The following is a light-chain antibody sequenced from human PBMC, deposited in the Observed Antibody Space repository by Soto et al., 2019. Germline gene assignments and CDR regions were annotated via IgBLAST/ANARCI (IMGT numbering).Light chain of an antibody. CDR2: DIR. J-gene: IGLJ1*01. CDR1: SSDVGGYQY. V-gene: IGLV2-14*03. CDR3: SSYTSSSTRV. Sequence: QSALTQPASVSGSPGQSITISCTGTSSDVGGYQYVSWYQQHPGKAPKLMIYDIRNRPSGVSNRFSGSKSGNTASLTISGLQAEDGADYYCSSYTSSSTRVFGTGTKLTVL.